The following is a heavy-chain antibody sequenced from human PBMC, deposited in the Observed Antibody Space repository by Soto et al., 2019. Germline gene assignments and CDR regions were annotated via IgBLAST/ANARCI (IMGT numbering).Heavy chain of an antibody. J-gene: IGHJ5*02. CDR1: GYTFTNFG. CDR3: ASEPRLYCISTSCYWFDP. Sequence: ASVKVSCKASGYTFTNFGISWVRQAPGQGLEWMGWISAYNGNTNYAQNFQGRVTMTTDTSTSTAYMDLRSLRSDDAAVYYCASEPRLYCISTSCYWFDPWGQGTLVTVSS. V-gene: IGHV1-18*01. D-gene: IGHD2-2*01. CDR2: ISAYNGNT.